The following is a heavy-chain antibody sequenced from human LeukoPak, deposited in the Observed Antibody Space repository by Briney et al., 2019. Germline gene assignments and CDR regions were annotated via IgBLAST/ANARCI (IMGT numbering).Heavy chain of an antibody. V-gene: IGHV3-53*01. CDR2: INSGGTT. D-gene: IGHD2-8*02. CDR1: RLTVSSNY. Sequence: GGSLRLSCGASRLTVSSNYMSWVRQAPGKAPEWVSVINSGGTTYYADPVKGRFTISRDISKNTLSLQMNSLRAEDTAIYYCATYRPVLLPFESWGQGTLVTVSS. J-gene: IGHJ4*02. CDR3: ATYRPVLLPFES.